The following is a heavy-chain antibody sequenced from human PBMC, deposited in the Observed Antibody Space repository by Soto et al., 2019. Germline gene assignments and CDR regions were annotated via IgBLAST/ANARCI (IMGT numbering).Heavy chain of an antibody. CDR2: IDGSGGIT. Sequence: QLLQSGGGLVQPGGSLTLSCAASGFTFGTTHMSWVRQAPGEGLEWFSTIDGSGGITYYADSVKGRLTISRDNSRNTVYLQMNSLRGDDSALYYCVKNSGWFNTWGQGALVTVSS. V-gene: IGHV3-23*01. CDR1: GFTFGTTH. J-gene: IGHJ5*02. CDR3: VKNSGWFNT. D-gene: IGHD3-10*01.